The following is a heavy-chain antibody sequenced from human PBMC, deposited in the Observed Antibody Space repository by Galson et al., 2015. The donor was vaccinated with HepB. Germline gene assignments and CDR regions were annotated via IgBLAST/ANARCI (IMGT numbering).Heavy chain of an antibody. V-gene: IGHV3-30*18. CDR1: GFTFSSYG. CDR2: ISYDGSNK. D-gene: IGHD3-3*01. CDR3: AKDGTRTYYDFRSGFGYYGMDV. Sequence: SLRLSCAASGFTFSSYGMHWVRQAPGKGLEWVAVISYDGSNKYYADSVKGRFTISRDNSKNTLYLQMNSLRAEDTAVYYCAKDGTRTYYDFRSGFGYYGMDVWGQGTTVTVSS. J-gene: IGHJ6*02.